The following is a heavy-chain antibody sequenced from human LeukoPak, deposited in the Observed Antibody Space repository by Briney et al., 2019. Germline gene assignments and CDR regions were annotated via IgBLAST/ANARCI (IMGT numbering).Heavy chain of an antibody. V-gene: IGHV4-39*07. D-gene: IGHD3-10*01. Sequence: SETLSLTCTVSGGSISSSSYYWGWIRQPPGKGLEWLGSFYYSGSTYYNPSLKSRVTISVDTSKNQFSLKLSSVTAADTAVYYCARGGGIRVTMVRGVIITEIYYYMDVWGKGTTVTISS. CDR1: GGSISSSSYY. CDR3: ARGGGIRVTMVRGVIITEIYYYMDV. J-gene: IGHJ6*03. CDR2: FYYSGST.